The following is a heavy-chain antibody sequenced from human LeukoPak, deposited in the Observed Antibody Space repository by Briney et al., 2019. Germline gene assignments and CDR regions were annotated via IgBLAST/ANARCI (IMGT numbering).Heavy chain of an antibody. D-gene: IGHD4-17*01. J-gene: IGHJ4*02. V-gene: IGHV1-2*02. CDR1: GYTFTGYY. CDR3: ARADGDGYSSFDY. Sequence: ASVKVSCKASGYTFTGYYMHWVRRAPGQGLEWMGWINPNSGGTSYAQKFQGRVTMTRDTSLSTAYMELSRLRSDDTAVYYCARADGDGYSSFDYWAREPWSPSPQ. CDR2: INPNSGGT.